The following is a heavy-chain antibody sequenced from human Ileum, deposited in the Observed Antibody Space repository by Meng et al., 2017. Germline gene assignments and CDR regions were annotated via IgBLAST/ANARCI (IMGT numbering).Heavy chain of an antibody. CDR3: AKDSAYCYDSSGYYSFFDY. V-gene: IGHV3-9*01. CDR2: ISWNSGSI. J-gene: IGHJ4*02. CDR1: GFTFDDYA. D-gene: IGHD3-22*01. Sequence: GGSLRLSCAASGFTFDDYAMHWVRQAPGKGLEWVSGISWNSGSIGYADPVKGRFTISRDNAKNSLYLQMNSLRAEDTALYYCAKDSAYCYDSSGYYSFFDYWGQGSRVTGSS.